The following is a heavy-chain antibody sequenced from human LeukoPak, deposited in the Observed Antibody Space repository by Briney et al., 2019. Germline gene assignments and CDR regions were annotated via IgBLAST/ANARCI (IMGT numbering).Heavy chain of an antibody. V-gene: IGHV3-30*18. D-gene: IGHD3-3*01. CDR2: ISYDGSNK. J-gene: IGHJ5*02. CDR3: AKGPSYDFWSGYYLNNWFDP. Sequence: PGGSLRLSCAASGFTFSSYGMHWVRQAPGKGLEWVAVISYDGSNKYYADSVEGRFTISRDNSKNTLYLQMNSLRAEETAVYYCAKGPSYDFWSGYYLNNWFDPWGQGTLVTVSS. CDR1: GFTFSSYG.